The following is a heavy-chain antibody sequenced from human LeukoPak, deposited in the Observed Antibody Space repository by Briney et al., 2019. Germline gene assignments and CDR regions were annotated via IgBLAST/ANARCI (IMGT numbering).Heavy chain of an antibody. CDR2: ISYDGSNK. Sequence: GGSLRLSCAASGFTFSSYARHWVRQAPGKGLEWVAVISYDGSNKYYADSVKGRFTISRDNSKNTLYLQMNSLRAEDTAVYYCARAPREMAGPVDYWGQGTLVTVSS. CDR3: ARAPREMAGPVDY. D-gene: IGHD5-24*01. CDR1: GFTFSSYA. V-gene: IGHV3-30-3*01. J-gene: IGHJ4*02.